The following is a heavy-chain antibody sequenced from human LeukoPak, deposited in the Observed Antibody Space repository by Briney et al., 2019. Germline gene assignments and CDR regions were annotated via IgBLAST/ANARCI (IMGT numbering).Heavy chain of an antibody. V-gene: IGHV4-39*01. D-gene: IGHD1-26*01. CDR3: ARPDIVGAVDY. Sequence: SETLSLTCTVSGGSISSSSYYWGWIRQPPGKGLEWIGSIYYSGSTYYNPSLKSRVTISVDTSKNQFSLKLSSVTAADTAVYYCARPDIVGAVDYWGQGTLVTVSS. CDR2: IYYSGST. J-gene: IGHJ4*02. CDR1: GGSISSSSYY.